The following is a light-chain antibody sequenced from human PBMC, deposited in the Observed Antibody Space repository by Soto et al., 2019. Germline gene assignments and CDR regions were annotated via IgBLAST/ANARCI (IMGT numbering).Light chain of an antibody. J-gene: IGKJ2*01. CDR3: QQYNNWPYT. CDR2: GAS. Sequence: EIVMTQSPATLSVSPGERATLSCRASQSVSSNLAWYQQKPGQAPRLLIYGASTRATDIPARFSGSESGTEFTLTISSRQSEDFAVYYCQQYNNWPYTFGQGTKLEIK. CDR1: QSVSSN. V-gene: IGKV3-15*01.